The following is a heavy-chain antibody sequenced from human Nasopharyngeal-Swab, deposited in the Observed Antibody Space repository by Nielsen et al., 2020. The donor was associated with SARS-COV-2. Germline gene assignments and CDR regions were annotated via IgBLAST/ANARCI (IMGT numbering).Heavy chain of an antibody. J-gene: IGHJ5*02. CDR3: ARDSTVFGVVPSWFDP. CDR1: GFIFSASA. CDR2: IYYGGST. D-gene: IGHD3-3*01. V-gene: IGHV4-59*11. Sequence: GSLRLSCAASGFIFSASAIHWIRQPPGKGLEWIGTIYYGGSTNYNPSLKSRVTISIDTSKNQFSLKLSSVTAADTAVYYCARDSTVFGVVPSWFDPWGQGTLVTVSS.